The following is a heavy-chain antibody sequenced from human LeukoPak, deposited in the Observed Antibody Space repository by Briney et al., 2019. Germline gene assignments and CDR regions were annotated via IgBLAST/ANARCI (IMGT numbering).Heavy chain of an antibody. D-gene: IGHD3-10*01. CDR3: AKLAKYFYGWETYYFFEH. Sequence: GGSLRLSCAASGFTFSSYWMHWVRQAPGKGLVWVSRINSDGSSTSYADSVKGRFTISRDNAKNTLYLQMNSLRAEDTAVYYCAKLAKYFYGWETYYFFEHWGQGTPVTASS. CDR1: GFTFSSYW. CDR2: INSDGSST. V-gene: IGHV3-74*01. J-gene: IGHJ4*02.